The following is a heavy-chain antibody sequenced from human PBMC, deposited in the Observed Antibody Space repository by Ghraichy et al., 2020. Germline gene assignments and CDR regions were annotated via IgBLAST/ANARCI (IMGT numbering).Heavy chain of an antibody. V-gene: IGHV3-9*01. CDR2: ISWNGGSI. Sequence: LSLTCAASGFTFDDYAMHWVRQAPGKGLEWVSGISWNGGSIGYADSVKGRFTISRDNAKNSLYLQMNSLRAEDTALYYCAKDMGRGYSYGLNDYWGQGTLVTVSS. CDR3: AKDMGRGYSYGLNDY. J-gene: IGHJ4*02. D-gene: IGHD5-18*01. CDR1: GFTFDDYA.